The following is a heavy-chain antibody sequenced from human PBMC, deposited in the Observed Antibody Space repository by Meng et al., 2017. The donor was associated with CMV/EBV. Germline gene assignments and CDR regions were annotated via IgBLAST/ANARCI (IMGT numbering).Heavy chain of an antibody. J-gene: IGHJ4*02. D-gene: IGHD2-8*01. CDR2: IKQDGSEK. CDR1: GFTFSSYW. V-gene: IGHV3-7*01. CDR3: ARDFGPYCTNGVCYTRFDY. Sequence: GESLKISCAASGFTFSSYWMSWVRQAPGKGLEWVANIKQDGSEKYYVDSVKGRFTISRDNAKNSLYLQMNSLGAEDTAVYYCARDFGPYCTNGVCYTRFDYWGQGTLVTVSS.